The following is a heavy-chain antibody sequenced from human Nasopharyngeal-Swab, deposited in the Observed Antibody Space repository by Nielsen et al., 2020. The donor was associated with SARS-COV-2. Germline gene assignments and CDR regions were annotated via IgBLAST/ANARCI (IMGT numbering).Heavy chain of an antibody. CDR3: AKDGKGLAQQLAFFDY. CDR2: IRSKAYGGTT. Sequence: GESLKISCTASGFTFGDYAMSWVRQAPGKGLEWVGFIRSKAYGGTTEYAASVKGRFTISRDNSKNTLYLQMNSLRAEDTAVYYCAKDGKGLAQQLAFFDYWGQGTLVTVSS. CDR1: GFTFGDYA. D-gene: IGHD6-13*01. V-gene: IGHV3-49*04. J-gene: IGHJ4*02.